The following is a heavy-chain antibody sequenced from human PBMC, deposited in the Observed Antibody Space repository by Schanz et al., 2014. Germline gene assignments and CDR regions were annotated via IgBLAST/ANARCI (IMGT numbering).Heavy chain of an antibody. V-gene: IGHV1-46*01. CDR2: INPSGGST. Sequence: ADVQKPGSSVNVSCNPSVYTFPSSSMHLVRQAPGLGLEWMGRINPSGGSTSYGQKFQGRVTMTRDTSTSTGYRERSSLRSEDTDVNYCAREGEAVAGCDYGGKGYLDTVSS. CDR1: VYTFPSSS. CDR3: AREGEAVAGCDY. J-gene: IGHJ4*02. D-gene: IGHD6-13*01.